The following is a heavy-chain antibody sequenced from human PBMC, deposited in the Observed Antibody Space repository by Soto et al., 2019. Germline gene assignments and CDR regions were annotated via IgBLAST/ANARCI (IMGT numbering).Heavy chain of an antibody. Sequence: ASVKVSCKASGYTFTSYAMHWVRQAPGQRLEWMGWINAGNGNTKYSQKFQGRVTITRDTSASTAYMELSSLRSEDTAVYYCARDQASYLTGTDFDYWGQGTLVTVSS. J-gene: IGHJ4*02. CDR1: GYTFTSYA. V-gene: IGHV1-3*01. CDR3: ARDQASYLTGTDFDY. D-gene: IGHD1-20*01. CDR2: INAGNGNT.